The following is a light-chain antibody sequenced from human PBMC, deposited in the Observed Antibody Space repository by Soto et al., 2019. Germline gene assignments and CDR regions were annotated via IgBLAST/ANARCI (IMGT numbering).Light chain of an antibody. CDR3: TSFTTTNTLV. CDR1: RSDIGAYIY. Sequence: QSALTQPASVSGSPGQSITISCTGTRSDIGAYIYVSWYQQHPGKAPKLMIYEVSNRPSGVSNRFSGSKSGNTASLTISGLQAEDEADYYCTSFTTTNTLVFGGGTQLTVL. J-gene: IGLJ3*02. CDR2: EVS. V-gene: IGLV2-14*01.